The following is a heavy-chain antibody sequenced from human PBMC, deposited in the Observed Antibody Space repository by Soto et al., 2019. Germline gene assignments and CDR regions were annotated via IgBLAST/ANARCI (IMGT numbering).Heavy chain of an antibody. D-gene: IGHD5-18*01. CDR1: GDSVSSNSAA. CDR3: ARDTAMVRSPYYYYGMDV. J-gene: IGHJ6*02. Sequence: TLSVTCAISGDSVSSNSAAWNWIRQSPSRGLEWLGRTYYRSKWYNDYAVSVKSRITINPDTSKNQFSLQLNSVTPEDTAVYYCARDTAMVRSPYYYYGMDVWGQGTTVTVSS. V-gene: IGHV6-1*01. CDR2: TYYRSKWYN.